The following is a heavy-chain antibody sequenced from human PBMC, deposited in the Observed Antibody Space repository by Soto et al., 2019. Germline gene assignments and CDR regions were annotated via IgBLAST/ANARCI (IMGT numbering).Heavy chain of an antibody. CDR1: GYTFTSYY. CDR2: INPSGGST. D-gene: IGHD6-13*01. CDR3: ARPGAAAGFDY. Sequence: QVQLVQSGAEVKKPGASVKVSCKASGYTFTSYYMHWVRQAPGQGLEWMGIINPSGGSTSYAQKFQGRFTMTRDTSTSTVYRELSSLRSEDTAVYYCARPGAAAGFDYWGQGTLVTVSS. J-gene: IGHJ4*02. V-gene: IGHV1-46*03.